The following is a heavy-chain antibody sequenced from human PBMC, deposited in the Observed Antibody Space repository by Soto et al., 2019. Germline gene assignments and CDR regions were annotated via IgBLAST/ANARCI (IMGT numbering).Heavy chain of an antibody. V-gene: IGHV1-8*01. J-gene: IGHJ3*01. Sequence: QVQLVQSGAEVMKPGASVKVSCKASGYTLASYDINWVRQATGQGHEWMGWMNPNSGNTGYAQKFQGKVIMTRYTSTNTAYLELSTLRSEDTAVYYCVMPWVVETCTKDVFQVGYSFYLWGQGTIVTVSS. CDR3: VMPWVVETCTKDVFQVGYSFYL. CDR1: GYTLASYD. D-gene: IGHD2-8*01. CDR2: MNPNSGNT.